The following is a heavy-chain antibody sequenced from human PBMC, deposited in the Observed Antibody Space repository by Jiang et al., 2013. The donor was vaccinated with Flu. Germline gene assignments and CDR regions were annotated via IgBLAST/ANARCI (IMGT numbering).Heavy chain of an antibody. CDR2: INAGSGNT. J-gene: IGHJ5*02. D-gene: IGHD2-2*01. CDR3: ARGIVVEPSANWFDP. V-gene: IGHV1-3*01. Sequence: SGAEVKRPGASVKVSCKGSGYTFTNYAMHWVRQAPGQRLEWMGWINAGSGNTKYSQKFQDRLTITTDTSASTAYMELSSLGSEDTAVYYCARGIVVEPSANWFDPWGQGTLVTVSS. CDR1: GYTFTNYA.